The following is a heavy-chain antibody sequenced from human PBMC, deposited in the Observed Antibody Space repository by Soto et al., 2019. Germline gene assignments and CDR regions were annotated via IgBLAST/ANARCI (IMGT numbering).Heavy chain of an antibody. CDR3: ARIRSYSHIRHIAAAGRVGGY. J-gene: IGHJ4*02. CDR1: GGSISSSNW. D-gene: IGHD6-13*01. Sequence: QVQLQESGPGLVKPSGTLSLTCAVSGGSISSSNWWSWVRQPPGKGLEWIGEIYHSGSTNYNPSLKSRVTISVDKSKNQFSLKLSSVTAADTAVYYCARIRSYSHIRHIAAAGRVGGYWGQGTLVTVSS. CDR2: IYHSGST. V-gene: IGHV4-4*02.